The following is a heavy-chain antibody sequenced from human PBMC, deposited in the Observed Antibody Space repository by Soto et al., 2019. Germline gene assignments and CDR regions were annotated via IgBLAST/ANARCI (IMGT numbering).Heavy chain of an antibody. CDR2: IIPIFGTA. Sequence: ASVKVSCKASGGTFSSYAISWVRQAPGQGLEWMGGIIPIFGTANYAQKFQGRVTITADESTSTAYMELSSLRSEDTAVYYCARYDSSGYDAFDIWGQGTMVTVS. D-gene: IGHD3-22*01. CDR3: ARYDSSGYDAFDI. CDR1: GGTFSSYA. V-gene: IGHV1-69*13. J-gene: IGHJ3*02.